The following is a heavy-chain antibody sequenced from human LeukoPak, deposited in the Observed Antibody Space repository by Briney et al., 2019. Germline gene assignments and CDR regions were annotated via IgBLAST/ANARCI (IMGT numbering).Heavy chain of an antibody. CDR1: GFSLTTTGVG. CDR2: SYWDNDN. CDR3: ARLQYYDSSGYSRAFDH. D-gene: IGHD3-22*01. J-gene: IGHJ4*02. V-gene: IGHV2-5*02. Sequence: SGPTLVKPTQTLTLTCTFSGFSLTTTGVGVLWIRHPPGKALEWLALSYWDNDNRYSPTLKSRLTITKDTSKNQVVLTMTNMAPVDTATYYCARLQYYDSSGYSRAFDHWGQGTLVTVSS.